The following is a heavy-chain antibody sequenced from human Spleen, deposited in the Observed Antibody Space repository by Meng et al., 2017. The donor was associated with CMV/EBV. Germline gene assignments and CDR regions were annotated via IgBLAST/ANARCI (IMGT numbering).Heavy chain of an antibody. V-gene: IGHV3-30*18. CDR3: AKGCRGGGNCFYFEH. Sequence: AYGVTFSNYGMHWVRQAPGKGLEWVADISYDATNKYYGGSVRSRLSISRDNSNNMMYLQMNSLRVEDTAVYYCAKGCRGGGNCFYFEHWGQGALVTVSS. J-gene: IGHJ4*02. D-gene: IGHD2-21*01. CDR1: GVTFSNYG. CDR2: ISYDATNK.